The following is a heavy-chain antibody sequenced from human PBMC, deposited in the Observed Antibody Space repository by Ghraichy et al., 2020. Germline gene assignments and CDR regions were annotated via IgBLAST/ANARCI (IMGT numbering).Heavy chain of an antibody. CDR3: ARSYDSSGYYYLSFDY. CDR1: GGTFSSYA. Sequence: SVKVSCKASGGTFSSYAISWVRQAPGQGLEWMGGIIPIFGTANYAQKFQGRVTITADESTSTAYMELSSLRSEDTAVYYCARSYDSSGYYYLSFDYWGQGTLVTVSS. J-gene: IGHJ4*02. V-gene: IGHV1-69*13. D-gene: IGHD3-22*01. CDR2: IIPIFGTA.